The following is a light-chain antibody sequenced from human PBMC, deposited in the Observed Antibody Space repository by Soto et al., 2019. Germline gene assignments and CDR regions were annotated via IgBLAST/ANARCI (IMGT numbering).Light chain of an antibody. CDR3: ATWDSALSAGV. CDR2: DNN. V-gene: IGLV1-51*01. Sequence: QSVLTQPPSVSAAPGQKVTISCSGSNSNIGNHYVSWYQQLPGTAPKLLIYDNNKRPSGIPDRFSGSKSGTSATLGISGLQTGDEADYYCATWDSALSAGVFGGGTKLTVL. CDR1: NSNIGNHY. J-gene: IGLJ3*02.